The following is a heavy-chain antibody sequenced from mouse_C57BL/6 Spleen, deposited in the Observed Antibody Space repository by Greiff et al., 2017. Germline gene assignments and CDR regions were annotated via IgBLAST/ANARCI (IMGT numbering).Heavy chain of an antibody. V-gene: IGHV1-50*01. D-gene: IGHD1-1*01. CDR3: AREYYGSSEWYFDV. J-gene: IGHJ1*03. CDR2: IDPSDSYT. Sequence: VQLQQPGAELVKPGASVKLSCKASGYTFTSYWMQWVKQRPGQGLEWIGEIDPSDSYTNYNQKFKGKATLTVDTSSSTAYMQLSSLTAEDSAVFDCAREYYGSSEWYFDVWGTGTTVTVSS. CDR1: GYTFTSYW.